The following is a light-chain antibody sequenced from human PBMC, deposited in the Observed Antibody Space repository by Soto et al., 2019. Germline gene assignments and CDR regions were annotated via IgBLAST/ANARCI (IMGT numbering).Light chain of an antibody. CDR1: SSNIGANYN. CDR3: QSYDSSLSGVV. CDR2: GNN. Sequence: QSVLTQQPSVSGAPGQRVTISCSGSSSNIGANYNVHWYQQFPGTAPKLLIHGNNNRPSGVPDRFSGSKSGTSASLAITGLQAEDEADYYCQSYDSSLSGVVFGGGTKLTVL. J-gene: IGLJ2*01. V-gene: IGLV1-40*01.